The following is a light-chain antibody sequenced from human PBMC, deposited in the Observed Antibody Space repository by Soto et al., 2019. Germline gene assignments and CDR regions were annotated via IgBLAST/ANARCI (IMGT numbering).Light chain of an antibody. J-gene: IGLJ2*01. V-gene: IGLV1-40*01. CDR2: GDN. Sequence: QAVVTQPPSVSGAPGQRVTIPCTGSSSNIGSFYDVHWYQQLPGTVPKLLIYGDNNRPSGVPDRFSGSKSGTSASLAITGLQPEDEAYYYCQSYDNSLSHVVFGGGTKLTVL. CDR1: SSNIGSFYD. CDR3: QSYDNSLSHVV.